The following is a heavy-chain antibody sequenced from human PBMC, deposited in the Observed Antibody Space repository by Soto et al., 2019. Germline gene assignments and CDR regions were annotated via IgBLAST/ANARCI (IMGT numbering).Heavy chain of an antibody. CDR2: IKQDGTEK. CDR1: DFTFRCHL. CDR3: ARGDTPMITGMDSFDI. V-gene: IGHV3-7*01. J-gene: IGHJ3*02. D-gene: IGHD5-18*01. Sequence: GGSLRPSFAASDFTFRCHLLNWVRKTPGKGLEWGADIKQDGTEKPSVDSVKCRFTFYRDNARNSLYLQVDSLRAEDTAVYFCARGDTPMITGMDSFDIWGQGTMVTVSS.